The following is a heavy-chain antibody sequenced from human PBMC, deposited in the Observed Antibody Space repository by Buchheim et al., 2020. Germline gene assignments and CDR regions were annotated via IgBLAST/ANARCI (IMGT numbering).Heavy chain of an antibody. CDR3: ARVQQLAGYYYYGMDV. V-gene: IGHV1-46*01. CDR1: RYTFTSYY. Sequence: QVQLVQSGAEVKKPGASVKVSCKASRYTFTSYYMHWVRQAPGQGLEWMGIINPSGGSTSYAQKFQGRVTMTRDTSTSTVYMELSSLRSEDTAVYYCARVQQLAGYYYYGMDVWGQGTT. CDR2: INPSGGST. D-gene: IGHD6-6*01. J-gene: IGHJ6*02.